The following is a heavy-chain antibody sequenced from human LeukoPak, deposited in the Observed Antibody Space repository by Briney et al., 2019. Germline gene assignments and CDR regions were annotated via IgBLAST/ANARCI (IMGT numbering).Heavy chain of an antibody. Sequence: GESLKISCKGSGYSFTTYWIGWVRQMPGKGLEWMGIIYPGDSDTRYSPFFQGLVTISADKSINTAYLQWSRLKASDTAMYYCARHGDFGELLYDAFDIWGQETMVTVSS. CDR1: GYSFTTYW. CDR3: ARHGDFGELLYDAFDI. V-gene: IGHV5-51*01. J-gene: IGHJ3*02. CDR2: IYPGDSDT. D-gene: IGHD3-10*01.